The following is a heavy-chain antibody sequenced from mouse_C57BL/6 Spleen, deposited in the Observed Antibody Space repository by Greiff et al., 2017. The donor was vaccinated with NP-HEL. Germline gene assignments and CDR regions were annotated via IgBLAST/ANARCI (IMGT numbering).Heavy chain of an antibody. CDR2: IDPSDSYT. Sequence: VQLQQPGAELVKPGASVKLSCKASGYTFTSYWMQWVKRRPGQGLEWIGEIDPSDSYTNYNQKFKGKATLTVDTSSSTAYMQLSSLTSEDSAVYYCARKGLLRLYYFDYWGQGTTLTVSS. D-gene: IGHD1-1*01. CDR3: ARKGLLRLYYFDY. V-gene: IGHV1-50*01. J-gene: IGHJ2*01. CDR1: GYTFTSYW.